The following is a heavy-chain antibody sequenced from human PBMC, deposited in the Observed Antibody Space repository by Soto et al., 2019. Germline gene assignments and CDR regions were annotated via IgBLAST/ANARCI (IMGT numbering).Heavy chain of an antibody. V-gene: IGHV4-30-4*01. D-gene: IGHD2-21*02. Sequence: SETLSLTCTVSGGSISSGDYYWSWIRQPPGKGLECIGYIYHSGSTYYNPSLKSRVTISVDRSKNQFSLKLSSVTAADTAVYYCARAYCGGDCPWFDPWGQGTLVTVSS. CDR3: ARAYCGGDCPWFDP. J-gene: IGHJ5*02. CDR1: GGSISSGDYY. CDR2: IYHSGST.